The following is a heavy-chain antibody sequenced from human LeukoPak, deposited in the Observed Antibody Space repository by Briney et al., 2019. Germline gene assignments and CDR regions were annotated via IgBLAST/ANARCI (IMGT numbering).Heavy chain of an antibody. CDR3: ARGRGSGHKENWFDP. Sequence: ASVKVSCKASGYIFTAYYMHWVRQAPGQGLEWMGWINPNSGGTVYAQKFQGRVTMTRNTSISAAYMELSSLRSEDTAVYYCARGRGSGHKENWFDPWGQGTLVTVSS. V-gene: IGHV1-2*02. CDR2: INPNSGGT. CDR1: GYIFTAYY. D-gene: IGHD6-19*01. J-gene: IGHJ5*02.